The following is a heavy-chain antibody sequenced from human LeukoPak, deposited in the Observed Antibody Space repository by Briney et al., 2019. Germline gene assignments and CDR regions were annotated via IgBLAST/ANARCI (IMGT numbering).Heavy chain of an antibody. V-gene: IGHV6-1*01. Sequence: SQTLSLTCAISGDSVSSNSAAWNWVRQSPSRGLEWLGGTYYRFKWYTDYAVSVKSRITINPDTSKNQFSLQLNSVTPEDTAVYYCARLYGSGGQIDYWGQGTLVTVSS. CDR2: TYYRFKWYT. D-gene: IGHD3-10*01. CDR3: ARLYGSGGQIDY. CDR1: GDSVSSNSAA. J-gene: IGHJ4*02.